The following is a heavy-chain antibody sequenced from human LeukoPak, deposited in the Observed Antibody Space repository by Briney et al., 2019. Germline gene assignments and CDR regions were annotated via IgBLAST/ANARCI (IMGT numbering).Heavy chain of an antibody. V-gene: IGHV3-21*01. CDR3: ARDRLGIAAGLGQGPSDY. CDR2: ISSSSSYI. CDR1: GFTFSSYS. D-gene: IGHD6-13*01. Sequence: PGRSLRLSCAASGFTFSSYSMNWVRQAPGKGLEWVSSISSSSSYIYYADSVKGRFTISRDNAKNSLYLQMNSLRAEDTAVYYCARDRLGIAAGLGQGPSDYWGQGTLVTVSS. J-gene: IGHJ4*02.